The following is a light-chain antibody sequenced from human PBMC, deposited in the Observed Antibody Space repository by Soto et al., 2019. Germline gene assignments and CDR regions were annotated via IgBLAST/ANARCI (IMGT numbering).Light chain of an antibody. CDR1: QSVSSR. Sequence: EIVTTQSPATLSVSPGERATLSCRASQSVSSRLAWYQQKPGQAPRLLIYSASTRATGIPVRFSGSGSGTEFTLTISSLQSEDFAVYYCQQYNNWPSFGPGTKVEIE. V-gene: IGKV3-15*01. J-gene: IGKJ3*01. CDR2: SAS. CDR3: QQYNNWPS.